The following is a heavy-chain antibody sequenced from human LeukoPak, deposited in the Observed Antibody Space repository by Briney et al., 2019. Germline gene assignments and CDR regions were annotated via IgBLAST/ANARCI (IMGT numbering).Heavy chain of an antibody. V-gene: IGHV3-33*01. CDR3: ARPSSKSSNCYYGMAV. Sequence: GGSLRLSCAASGFTFSTYGMHWVRQAPGKGLEWVAVIWYDGSNKYYADSVKGRFTISSDNSKNTLYLQMNSLRDEDTAVYYCARPSSKSSNCYYGMAVWGQGSTVTV. CDR2: IWYDGSNK. J-gene: IGHJ6*01. D-gene: IGHD6-6*01. CDR1: GFTFSTYG.